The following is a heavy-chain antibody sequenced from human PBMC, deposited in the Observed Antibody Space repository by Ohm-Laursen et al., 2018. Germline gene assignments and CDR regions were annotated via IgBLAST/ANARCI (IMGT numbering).Heavy chain of an antibody. Sequence: SLRLSCAAFGFTVSSNYMSWVRQAPGQGLEWVSVIYSGGSTYYADSVKGRFTISRDNSKNTLYLQMNSLRAEDTAVYYCAKPYRMELRSNWFDPWGQGTLVTVSS. V-gene: IGHV3-53*01. CDR2: IYSGGST. CDR1: GFTVSSNY. CDR3: AKPYRMELRSNWFDP. D-gene: IGHD1-7*01. J-gene: IGHJ5*02.